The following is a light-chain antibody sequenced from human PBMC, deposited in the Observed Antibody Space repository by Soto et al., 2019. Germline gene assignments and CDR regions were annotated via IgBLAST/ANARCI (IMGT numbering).Light chain of an antibody. CDR1: SSDVGGYNY. V-gene: IGLV2-14*01. CDR3: SSYTSSSTLVV. CDR2: GVS. J-gene: IGLJ2*01. Sequence: QSVLTQPASVSGSPGQSITMSCTGTSSDVGGYNYVSWYQQHPGKAPKLIIYGVSSRPSGVSNRFSGSKSGNTASLTISGLQAEDEADYYCSSYTSSSTLVVFGGGTKLTVL.